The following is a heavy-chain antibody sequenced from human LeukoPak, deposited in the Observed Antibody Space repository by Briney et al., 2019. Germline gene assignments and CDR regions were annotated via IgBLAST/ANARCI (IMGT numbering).Heavy chain of an antibody. CDR1: GGSIGSYY. Sequence: PSETLSLTCIVSGGSIGSYYWSWIRQPAGKGLEWIGRIYSSGNTNYNPSLKSRVTISVDKSKNQFSLKLSSVTAADTAVYYCARSGPIAVAGVDYWGQGTLVTVSS. CDR3: ARSGPIAVAGVDY. J-gene: IGHJ4*02. D-gene: IGHD6-19*01. V-gene: IGHV4-4*07. CDR2: IYSSGNT.